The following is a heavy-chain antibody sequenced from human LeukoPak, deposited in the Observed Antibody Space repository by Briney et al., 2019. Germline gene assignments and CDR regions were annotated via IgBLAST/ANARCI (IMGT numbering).Heavy chain of an antibody. V-gene: IGHV3-23*01. Sequence: GGSLRLSCVGSGFTFRSHAMSWVRQAPEKGLEFVSGIYENGGTTYYADSVKGRFSISRDNSKNTLYLQMDSLRGEDTAVYYCAKDLERIVGATRSGSPFDYWGQGTLVTVSS. D-gene: IGHD1-26*01. J-gene: IGHJ4*02. CDR2: IYENGGTT. CDR1: GFTFRSHA. CDR3: AKDLERIVGATRSGSPFDY.